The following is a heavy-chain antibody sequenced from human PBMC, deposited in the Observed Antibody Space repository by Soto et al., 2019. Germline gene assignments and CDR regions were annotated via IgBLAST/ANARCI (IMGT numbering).Heavy chain of an antibody. CDR3: VKVYWTITGTTYDYFDY. J-gene: IGHJ4*02. D-gene: IGHD1-7*01. CDR2: ISASGDIT. V-gene: IGHV3-23*01. Sequence: PGGSLRLSCAASGFTFSTYAMSWVRQAPGKGLEWVSVISASGDITYSADSVKGRFTISRDNSKNTLYLQMNSLRAEDTAVYYCVKVYWTITGTTYDYFDYWGQGSLVTVSS. CDR1: GFTFSTYA.